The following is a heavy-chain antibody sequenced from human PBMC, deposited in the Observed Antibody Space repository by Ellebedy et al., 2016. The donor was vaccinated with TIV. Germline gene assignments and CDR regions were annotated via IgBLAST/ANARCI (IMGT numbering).Heavy chain of an antibody. CDR2: MKPGSGNT. D-gene: IGHD3/OR15-3a*01. V-gene: IGHV1-8*01. J-gene: IGHJ5*02. CDR1: GYTFTDYD. Sequence: AASVKVSCKASGYTFTDYDINRARQATGQGLEYLGWMKPGSGNTGYAQRFEGRVTMTRNTSTSTAYMELSSLRSDDTAVYYCVVGLFHPWGQGTLVSVSS. CDR3: VVGLFHP.